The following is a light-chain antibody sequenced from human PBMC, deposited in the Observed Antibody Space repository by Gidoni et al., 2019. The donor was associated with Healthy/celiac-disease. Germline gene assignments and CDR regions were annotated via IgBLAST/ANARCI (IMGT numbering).Light chain of an antibody. V-gene: IGKV3-20*01. CDR3: QQYGSSPLT. Sequence: EILLTHSPGTLSFSPGERATLSCRASQSVSSSYLAWYQQKPGQAPRLLIYGASSRATGIPDRFSGSGSGTDFTLTISRLEAEDVAVYYCQQYGSSPLTFGGGTKVEIK. CDR2: GAS. J-gene: IGKJ4*01. CDR1: QSVSSSY.